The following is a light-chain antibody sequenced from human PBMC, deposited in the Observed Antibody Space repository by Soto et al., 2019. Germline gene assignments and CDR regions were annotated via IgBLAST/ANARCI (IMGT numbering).Light chain of an antibody. CDR3: LLSYSGPCV. Sequence: QAVVTQEPSLTVSPGGTVTLTCGSSTGAVANSHSPYWFQQKPGQAPRTLIYDTTNKHSWTPARFSGSLLGGKAALTLSGAQPEDEAEYYCLLSYSGPCVFGGGTKLTVL. V-gene: IGLV7-46*01. J-gene: IGLJ3*02. CDR1: TGAVANSHS. CDR2: DTT.